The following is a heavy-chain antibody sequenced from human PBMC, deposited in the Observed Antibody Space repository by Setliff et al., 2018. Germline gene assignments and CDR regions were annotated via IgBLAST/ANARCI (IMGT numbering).Heavy chain of an antibody. V-gene: IGHV3-23*01. J-gene: IGHJ4*02. D-gene: IGHD4-17*01. CDR2: ISGSGGST. CDR3: AKDETTVTTYLFDY. CDR1: GFTFNSYA. Sequence: VGSLRLSCAASGFTFNSYAMSWVRQAPGKGLEWVSAISGSGGSTYHADSVKGRFTISRDNSKNTLYLQMNSLRAEDTAVYYCAKDETTVTTYLFDYWGQGTLVTVSS.